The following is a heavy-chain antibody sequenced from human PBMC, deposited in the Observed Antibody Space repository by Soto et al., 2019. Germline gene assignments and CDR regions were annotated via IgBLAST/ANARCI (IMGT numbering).Heavy chain of an antibody. CDR3: AKGQRRRVTIFAPLGDYYYMDV. J-gene: IGHJ6*03. D-gene: IGHD3-3*01. CDR2: ISWNSGSI. CDR1: GFTFDDYA. V-gene: IGHV3-9*01. Sequence: GGSLRLSCAASGFTFDDYAMHWVRQAPGKGLEWVSGISWNSGSIGYADSVKGRFTISRDNAKNSLYLQMNSLRAEDTALYYCAKGQRRRVTIFAPLGDYYYMDVWGKGTTVTVSS.